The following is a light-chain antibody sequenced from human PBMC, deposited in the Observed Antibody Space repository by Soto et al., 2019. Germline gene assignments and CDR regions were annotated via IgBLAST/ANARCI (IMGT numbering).Light chain of an antibody. CDR1: QGLSSY. J-gene: IGKJ5*01. CDR3: QQLKSYPIT. Sequence: EIQLTQSPSFLSASVGDRVTTTCRASQGLSSYLAWYQQKPGKAPNLLIYAAFTLQSGVPSRFSGSGSGTEFTLTISSLQPEDFATYYCQQLKSYPITFGQGTRLEIK. CDR2: AAF. V-gene: IGKV1-9*01.